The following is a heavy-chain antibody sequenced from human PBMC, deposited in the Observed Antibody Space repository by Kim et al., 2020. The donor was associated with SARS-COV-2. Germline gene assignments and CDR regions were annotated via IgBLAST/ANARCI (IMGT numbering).Heavy chain of an antibody. J-gene: IGHJ6*02. CDR2: ISSSGSTI. Sequence: GGSLRLSCAASGFTFSSYEMNWVRQAPGKGLEWVSYISSSGSTIYYADSVKGRFTISRDNAKNSLYLQMNSLRAEDTAVYYCAREVDTTPSDGMDVWGQGTTVTVSS. D-gene: IGHD5-18*01. CDR1: GFTFSSYE. CDR3: AREVDTTPSDGMDV. V-gene: IGHV3-48*03.